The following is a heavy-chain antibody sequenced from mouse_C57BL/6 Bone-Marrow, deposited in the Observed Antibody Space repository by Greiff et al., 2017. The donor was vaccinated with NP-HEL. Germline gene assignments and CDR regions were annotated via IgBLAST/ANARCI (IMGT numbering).Heavy chain of an antibody. CDR3: ARQVIYYYGSSLSMAY. Sequence: VQLQQPGAELVKPGASVKLSCKASGYTFTSYWMHWVKQRPGQGLEWIGMIHPNSGSTNYNEKFKSKATLTVDKSSSTAYMQLSSLTSEDSAVYYCARQVIYYYGSSLSMAYWGQGTSVTVSS. V-gene: IGHV1-64*01. CDR2: IHPNSGST. CDR1: GYTFTSYW. J-gene: IGHJ4*01. D-gene: IGHD1-1*01.